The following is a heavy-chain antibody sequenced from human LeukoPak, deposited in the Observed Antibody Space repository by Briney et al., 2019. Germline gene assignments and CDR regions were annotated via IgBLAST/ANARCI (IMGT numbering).Heavy chain of an antibody. CDR2: IYHSGST. CDR1: GGSISSSNW. Sequence: SGTLSLTCAVSGGSISSSNWWSWVRQPPGKGLEWIGEIYHSGSTNYNPSLKSRVTISVDKSKNQFSLKLSSVTAADTAVYYCARVIYDYVSYFDYWGQGTLVTVSS. J-gene: IGHJ4*02. V-gene: IGHV4-4*02. CDR3: ARVIYDYVSYFDY. D-gene: IGHD4-17*01.